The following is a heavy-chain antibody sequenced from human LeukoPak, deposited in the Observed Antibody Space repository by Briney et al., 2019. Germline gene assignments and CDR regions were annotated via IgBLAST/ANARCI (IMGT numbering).Heavy chain of an antibody. V-gene: IGHV1-8*01. CDR1: GCTFTSYD. CDR3: ARGYRSYYDSSGYPDY. J-gene: IGHJ4*02. CDR2: MNPNSGNT. Sequence: ASVRVSCKASGCTFTSYDINWVRQAPGQGREWMGWMNPNSGNTGYAQKFQGRVTMTRNTSISTAYMELSSLRSEDTAVYYCARGYRSYYDSSGYPDYWGQGTLVTVSS. D-gene: IGHD3-22*01.